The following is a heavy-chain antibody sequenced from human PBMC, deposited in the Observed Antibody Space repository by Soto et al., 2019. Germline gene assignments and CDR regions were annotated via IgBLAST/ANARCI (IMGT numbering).Heavy chain of an antibody. Sequence: SETLSVTCAGYGGSFSAYYWSWIRQPPGKGLEWIGEINHSGGTSYNPSLKSRVTISGDTSKSQFSLRLSSVTAADTAVYYCGADCSRTHCYDSFDSWGQGTLLTVFS. V-gene: IGHV4-34*01. J-gene: IGHJ5*01. CDR1: GGSFSAYY. CDR3: GADCSRTHCYDSFDS. CDR2: INHSGGT. D-gene: IGHD2-2*01.